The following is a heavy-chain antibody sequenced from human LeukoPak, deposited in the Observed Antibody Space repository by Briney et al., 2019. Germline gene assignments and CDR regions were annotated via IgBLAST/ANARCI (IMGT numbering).Heavy chain of an antibody. D-gene: IGHD6-13*01. J-gene: IGHJ4*02. V-gene: IGHV3-33*08. CDR3: ARDEQQLVDY. CDR2: IWYDGSNK. Sequence: GGSPRLSCAASGFTFSSYAMSWVRQAPGKGLEWVAVIWYDGSNKYYADSVKGRFTISRDNSKNTLYLQMNSLRAEDTAVYYCARDEQQLVDYWGQGTLVTVSS. CDR1: GFTFSSYA.